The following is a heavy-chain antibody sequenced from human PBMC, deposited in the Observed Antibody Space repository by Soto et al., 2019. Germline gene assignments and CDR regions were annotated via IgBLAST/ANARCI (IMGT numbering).Heavy chain of an antibody. Sequence: GGSLRLSCVASGFTFWGDWRSWSRRAPGKGLEWVANIKQDGSAKQYLDSVRGRFTISRDNSKNSVHLQMNSLRAEDTALYYCARDFYGGFSYGPGDNWGQGTLVTVSS. V-gene: IGHV3-7*01. CDR3: ARDFYGGFSYGPGDN. J-gene: IGHJ4*02. CDR2: IKQDGSAK. D-gene: IGHD2-15*01. CDR1: GFTFWGDW.